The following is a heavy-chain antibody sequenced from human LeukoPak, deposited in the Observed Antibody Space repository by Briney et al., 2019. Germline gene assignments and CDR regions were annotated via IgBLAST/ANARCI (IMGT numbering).Heavy chain of an antibody. CDR1: SYSISSGYY. J-gene: IGHJ5*02. D-gene: IGHD6-25*01. Sequence: SETLSLTCTVSSYSISSGYYWGWIRQPPGKGLEWIGGIYHSGSTYYNPSLKSRVTISVDTSKNQFSLKLSSVTAADTAVYYCARVERDWFDPWGQGTLVTVSS. CDR3: ARVERDWFDP. CDR2: IYHSGST. V-gene: IGHV4-38-2*02.